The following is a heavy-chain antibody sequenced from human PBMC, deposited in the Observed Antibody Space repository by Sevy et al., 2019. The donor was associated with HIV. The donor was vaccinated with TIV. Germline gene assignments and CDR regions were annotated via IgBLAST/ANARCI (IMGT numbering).Heavy chain of an antibody. Sequence: GGSLRLSCAASRFSFRSYAMHWVRQAPGKGLEWVTILSDDGSSEYYADSVKGRFTISRDNAKNTLYLQMNSLRVEDTAVYYCARDSSGSSGRLDYWGQGTLVTVSS. J-gene: IGHJ4*02. D-gene: IGHD3-22*01. CDR2: LSDDGSSE. CDR1: RFSFRSYA. CDR3: ARDSSGSSGRLDY. V-gene: IGHV3-30-3*01.